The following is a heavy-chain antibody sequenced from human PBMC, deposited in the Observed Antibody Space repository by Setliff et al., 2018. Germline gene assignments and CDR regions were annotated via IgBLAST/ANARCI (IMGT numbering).Heavy chain of an antibody. V-gene: IGHV4-61*02. CDR2: IYTDGST. Sequence: PSETLSLTCTVSGDSISRAMYYWSWLRQSAGKGLECIGRIYTDGSTKYNPSLNSRVTLLIDTAKNQISLRLSSVTAADTAVYYCARLSLAGVAGTLARGWFDPWGQGTLVTVSS. J-gene: IGHJ5*02. D-gene: IGHD6-19*01. CDR1: GDSISRAMYY. CDR3: ARLSLAGVAGTLARGWFDP.